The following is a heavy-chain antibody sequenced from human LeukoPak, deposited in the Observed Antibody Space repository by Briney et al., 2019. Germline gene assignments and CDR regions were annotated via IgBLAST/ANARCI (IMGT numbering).Heavy chain of an antibody. D-gene: IGHD4-17*01. CDR1: GGSISGSSYY. V-gene: IGHV4-39*01. CDR2: IYYSGST. Sequence: NPSETQSLTCTVSGGSISGSSYYWGWIRQPPGKGLEWIGSIYYSGSTYYNPSLKSRVTISVDTSNNQFSLKLSSVTAADTAVYYCARHYHGDYLGNWFDPWGQGTLVTVSS. J-gene: IGHJ5*02. CDR3: ARHYHGDYLGNWFDP.